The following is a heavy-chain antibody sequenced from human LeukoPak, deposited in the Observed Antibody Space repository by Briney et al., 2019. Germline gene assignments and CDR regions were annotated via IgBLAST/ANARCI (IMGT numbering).Heavy chain of an antibody. Sequence: PGGSLRLSCAASGFTFNSYGMHWVRQAPGKGLEWVAVISYDGSNKYYADSVEGRFAISRDNSKNTLYLQMNSLRAEDTAVYYCGQDEGESGYFDYWGQGTLVTVSS. CDR1: GFTFNSYG. D-gene: IGHD1-26*01. J-gene: IGHJ4*02. V-gene: IGHV3-30*18. CDR2: ISYDGSNK. CDR3: GQDEGESGYFDY.